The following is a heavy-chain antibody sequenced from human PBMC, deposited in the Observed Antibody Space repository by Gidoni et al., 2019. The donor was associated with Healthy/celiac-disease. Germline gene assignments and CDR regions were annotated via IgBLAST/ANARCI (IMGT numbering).Heavy chain of an antibody. J-gene: IGHJ3*02. CDR2: ISGSGGST. Sequence: EVQLLESGGGLVQPGGSLRLSCAASGFTFSSYAMSWVRQAPGKGLEWVSAISGSGGSTYYADSVKGRFTISRDNSKNTLYLQMNSLRAEDTAVYYCAKAMRALSYSSDAFDIWGQGTMVTVSS. CDR3: AKAMRALSYSSDAFDI. CDR1: GFTFSSYA. V-gene: IGHV3-23*01. D-gene: IGHD6-13*01.